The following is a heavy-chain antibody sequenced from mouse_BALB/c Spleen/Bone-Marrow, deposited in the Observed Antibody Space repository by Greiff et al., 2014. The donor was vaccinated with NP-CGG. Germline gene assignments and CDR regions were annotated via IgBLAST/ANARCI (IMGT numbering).Heavy chain of an antibody. D-gene: IGHD1-2*01. CDR3: AREGGHYDAMDY. CDR2: IYPYNGAT. J-gene: IGHJ4*01. Sequence: EVQVVESGPELVNPGASIKISCEASGYTFTDYNIHWVKQSHGKSLEWIGYIYPYNGATGYNQKFNIKATLTVDKSSSTAYMELRSLTSEDSTVYYCAREGGHYDAMDYWGQGTSVTVSS. V-gene: IGHV1S29*02. CDR1: GYTFTDYN.